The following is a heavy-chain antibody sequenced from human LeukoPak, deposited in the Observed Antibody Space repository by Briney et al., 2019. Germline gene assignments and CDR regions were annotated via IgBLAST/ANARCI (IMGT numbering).Heavy chain of an antibody. Sequence: SQTLSLTCAISGDSGSSNSASWNWIRQSPSRGLEWLGRTYYRSKWYNDYAVSVKSRTTINPDTSKNQFSLQLNSVNPEDTAVYYCVRAGDHLTYGGVDIWGQGTMVTVSS. D-gene: IGHD4-23*01. CDR3: VRAGDHLTYGGVDI. V-gene: IGHV6-1*01. CDR1: GDSGSSNSAS. CDR2: TYYRSKWYN. J-gene: IGHJ3*02.